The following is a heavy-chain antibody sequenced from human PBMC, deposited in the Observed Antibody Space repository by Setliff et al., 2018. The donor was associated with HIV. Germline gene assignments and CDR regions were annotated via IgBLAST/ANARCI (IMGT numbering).Heavy chain of an antibody. CDR1: GYTFTSSY. Sequence: ASVKVSCKASGYTFTSSYIHWLRQAPGQGLEWMGLINPSGGARKFAQVRDRVSVTRDTSTSTVYMELNSLRPEDTAVYYCARGLRGVIKGRYYYMDVWGKGTTVTVSS. CDR3: ARGLRGVIKGRYYYMDV. CDR2: INPSGGAR. V-gene: IGHV1-46*04. J-gene: IGHJ6*03. D-gene: IGHD3-10*01.